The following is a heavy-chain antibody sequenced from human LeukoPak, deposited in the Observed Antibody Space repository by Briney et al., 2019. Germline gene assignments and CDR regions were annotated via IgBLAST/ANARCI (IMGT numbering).Heavy chain of an antibody. J-gene: IGHJ4*02. V-gene: IGHV3-9*01. CDR1: GFTFDDYA. D-gene: IGHD5-24*01. CDR3: AKSERGKKLQSPFDY. Sequence: GGSLRLSCAASGFTFDDYAMHWVRQAPGKGLEWVSGISWNSGSIGYADSVKGRFTISRDNSKNTLYLQMNSLRAEDTAVYYCAKSERGKKLQSPFDYWGQGTLVTVSS. CDR2: ISWNSGSI.